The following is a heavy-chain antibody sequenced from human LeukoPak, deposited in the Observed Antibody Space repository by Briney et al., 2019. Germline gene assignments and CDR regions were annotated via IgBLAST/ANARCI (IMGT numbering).Heavy chain of an antibody. CDR3: ARDLGFGSGSYGSFDY. CDR2: IYYSGNT. Sequence: PSETLSLTCTVSGGSISSYYWSWIRQPPGKGLEWIGYIYYSGNTNYNPSLKSRVTISVDMSKNQFSLKLSSVTAADTAVYYCARDLGFGSGSYGSFDYWGQGTLVTVSS. D-gene: IGHD3-10*01. J-gene: IGHJ4*02. V-gene: IGHV4-59*01. CDR1: GGSISSYY.